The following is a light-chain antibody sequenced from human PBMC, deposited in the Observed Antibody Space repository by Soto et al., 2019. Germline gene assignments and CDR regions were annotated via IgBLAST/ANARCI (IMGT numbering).Light chain of an antibody. V-gene: IGLV1-44*01. Sequence: QSVLTQPPSASGTPGQRVTISCSGSSSNIGSNTVNRYQQLPGTAPKLLIYSNNQRPSGVPDRFSGSKSGTSASLAISGLQSEDEADYYCAAWYDRLNGWVFGGGTQLTVL. CDR3: AAWYDRLNGWV. CDR1: SSNIGSNT. CDR2: SNN. J-gene: IGLJ3*02.